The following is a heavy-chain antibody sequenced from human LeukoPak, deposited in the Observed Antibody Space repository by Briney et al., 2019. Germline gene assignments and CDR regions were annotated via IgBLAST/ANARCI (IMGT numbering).Heavy chain of an antibody. J-gene: IGHJ4*02. Sequence: GASVKVSCKASGGTFSSYAISWVRQAPGQGLEWMGGIIPIFGTANYAQKFQGRVTITTDKSTSTAYMELSSLRSEDTAVYYCASVGSGSYSYDYWGQGTLVTVSS. D-gene: IGHD1-26*01. CDR2: IIPIFGTA. CDR1: GGTFSSYA. CDR3: ASVGSGSYSYDY. V-gene: IGHV1-69*05.